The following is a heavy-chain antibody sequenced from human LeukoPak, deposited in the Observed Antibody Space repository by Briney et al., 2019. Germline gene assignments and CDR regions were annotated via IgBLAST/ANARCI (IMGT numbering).Heavy chain of an antibody. CDR2: INTDTRGT. D-gene: IGHD3-16*01. CDR3: ARAGAYHFDN. V-gene: IGHV3-74*01. J-gene: IGHJ4*02. Sequence: PGESLRLSCAASGFTFTDYWMHWVRQVPGKGLVWVSIINTDTRGTYYADSVKGRFTISRDNAKSTLYLQMDSLRAEDTAVYYCARAGAYHFDNGGQGTLVTVSS. CDR1: GFTFTDYW.